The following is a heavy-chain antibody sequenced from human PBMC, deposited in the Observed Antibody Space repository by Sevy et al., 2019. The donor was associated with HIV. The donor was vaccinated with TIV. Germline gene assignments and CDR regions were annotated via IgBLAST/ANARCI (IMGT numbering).Heavy chain of an antibody. V-gene: IGHV3-7*03. J-gene: IGHJ4*02. D-gene: IGHD7-27*01. CDR1: GFTFNNYW. Sequence: GSLRLSCAASGFTFNNYWMTWVRQAPGKGLEWVANIKQDGSDKYYMESVKGRFNISRDNTKNSLNLQLNSLRAEDTAVYYCARSWDYWGQMGYWGQGTLVTVSS. CDR3: ARSWDYWGQMGY. CDR2: IKQDGSDK.